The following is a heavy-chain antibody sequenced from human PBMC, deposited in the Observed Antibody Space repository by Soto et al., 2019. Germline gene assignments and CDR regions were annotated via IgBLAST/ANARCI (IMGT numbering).Heavy chain of an antibody. D-gene: IGHD2-15*01. J-gene: IGHJ4*02. CDR1: GFTLSNYA. V-gene: IGHV3-48*01. Sequence: GGSLRLSCAASGFTLSNYAMNWVRQDPGKGLEWVSYISTGDSPIYYADSVKGRFTISRDNAKKSLYLQMISLRAEDTAVYYCATVCRFCSGSNSLYWGRGTLVTVSS. CDR3: ATVCRFCSGSNSLY. CDR2: ISTGDSPI.